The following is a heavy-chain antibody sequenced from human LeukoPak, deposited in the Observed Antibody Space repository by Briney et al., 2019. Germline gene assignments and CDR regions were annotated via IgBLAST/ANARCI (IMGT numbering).Heavy chain of an antibody. CDR1: GYTFTGSY. CDR3: ARGKGITMIVAH. V-gene: IGHV1-2*02. J-gene: IGHJ4*02. CDR2: INPNSGGT. Sequence: ASLKVSCKASGYTFTGSYLHWVRQAPGQGLEWMGWINPNSGGTNYAQKFQGRVTMTRDTSISTAYMELSRLRSDDTAVYYCARGKGITMIVAHWGQGTLVTVSS. D-gene: IGHD3-22*01.